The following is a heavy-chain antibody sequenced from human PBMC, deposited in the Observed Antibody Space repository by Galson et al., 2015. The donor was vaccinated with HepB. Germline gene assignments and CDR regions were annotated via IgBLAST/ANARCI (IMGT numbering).Heavy chain of an antibody. CDR2: TYYRSKRDN. J-gene: IGHJ6*03. V-gene: IGHV6-1*01. CDR3: ASNYYSSDMHD. CDR1: GDSVSSNSAA. Sequence: CAISGDSVSSNSAAWNWIRQSPSRGLEWLGRTYYRSKRDNDYAVSVKSQITITPDTSKNQFSLQLNSVTPEDTAVHYSASNYYSSDMHDWGNRTTAAASS.